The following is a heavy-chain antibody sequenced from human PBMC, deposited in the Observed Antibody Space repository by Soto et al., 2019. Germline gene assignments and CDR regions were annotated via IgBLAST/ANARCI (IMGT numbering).Heavy chain of an antibody. CDR3: ARMYSSGSGWFHP. V-gene: IGHV4-31*03. CDR1: GYSITAGGYY. Sequence: TLALTCFVSGYSITAGGYYWSWIRHHPGKGLEGIGRLYSSGSIIYNPSLRSRVSISGDTSSNHFSMSLTSVTAADTARYYCARMYSSGSGWFHPWGQGTLVPVSS. J-gene: IGHJ5*02. D-gene: IGHD6-19*01. CDR2: LYSSGSI.